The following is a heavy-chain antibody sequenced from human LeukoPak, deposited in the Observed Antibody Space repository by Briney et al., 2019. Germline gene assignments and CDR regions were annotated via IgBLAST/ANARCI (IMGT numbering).Heavy chain of an antibody. J-gene: IGHJ2*01. CDR2: ISYDGNNK. CDR3: ARDHESDSSGSNWYFDL. CDR1: EFTFSTYA. V-gene: IGHV3-30-3*01. D-gene: IGHD3-22*01. Sequence: GGSLRLSCAASEFTFSTYAMHWVRQAPGKGLEWVAVISYDGNNKYYADSVKGRFTISRDNSKNTLYLQMNSLRTEDTAIYYCARDHESDSSGSNWYFDLWGRGTLVTVSS.